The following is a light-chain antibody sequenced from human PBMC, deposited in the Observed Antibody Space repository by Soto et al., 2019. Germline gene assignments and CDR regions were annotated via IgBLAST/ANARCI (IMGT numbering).Light chain of an antibody. V-gene: IGKV3-20*01. Sequence: EIVLTQSPATVAFPRGERCRVWWRASQSVTSSYLAWYQQKPGQAPRLLIYAASSRATGIPDRFSGSGSGTDFTLTISRLETEDFAVYYCQQYGYSATFGGGTKVDIK. CDR1: QSVTSSY. J-gene: IGKJ4*01. CDR2: AAS. CDR3: QQYGYSAT.